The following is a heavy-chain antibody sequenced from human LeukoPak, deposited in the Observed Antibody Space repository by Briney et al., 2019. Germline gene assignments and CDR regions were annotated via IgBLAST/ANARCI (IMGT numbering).Heavy chain of an antibody. CDR1: GGTFSSYA. CDR2: IIPILGIA. D-gene: IGHD5-24*01. J-gene: IGHJ5*02. Sequence: ASVKVSCKASGGTFSSYAISWVRQAPGQGLEWMGRIIPILGIANYAQKFQGRVTITADKSTSTAYMELSSLRSEDTAVYYCARGRDGYTFYWFDPWGQGTLVTVSS. CDR3: ARGRDGYTFYWFDP. V-gene: IGHV1-69*04.